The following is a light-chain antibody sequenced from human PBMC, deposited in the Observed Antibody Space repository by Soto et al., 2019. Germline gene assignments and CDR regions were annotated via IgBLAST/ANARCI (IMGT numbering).Light chain of an antibody. Sequence: DIQVTQSPYSLSASVGDRVTINCQASQDISNYLNWYQQKPGKAPKLLIYDASNLETGVPSRFSGSGSGTDFTLTISSLQAEDVAGYYCQQYYSTPITFGQGTRLDI. J-gene: IGKJ5*01. CDR1: QDISNY. CDR2: DAS. CDR3: QQYYSTPIT. V-gene: IGKV1-33*01.